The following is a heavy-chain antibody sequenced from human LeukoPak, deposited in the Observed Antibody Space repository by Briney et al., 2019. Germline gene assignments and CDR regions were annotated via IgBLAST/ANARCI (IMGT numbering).Heavy chain of an antibody. Sequence: GGSLRLSCAASGFTFDDYAMHWVRQAPGKGLEWVSGISWNSGSIGYADSVKGRFTISRDNAKNSLYLQMNSLRAEDTALYYCATDIAWRFGELDQYFQHWGQGTLVTVSS. CDR1: GFTFDDYA. CDR3: ATDIAWRFGELDQYFQH. J-gene: IGHJ1*01. V-gene: IGHV3-9*01. CDR2: ISWNSGSI. D-gene: IGHD3-10*01.